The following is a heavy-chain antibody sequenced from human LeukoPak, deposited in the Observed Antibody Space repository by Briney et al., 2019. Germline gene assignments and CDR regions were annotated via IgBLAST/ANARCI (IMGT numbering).Heavy chain of an antibody. D-gene: IGHD2-15*01. V-gene: IGHV3-30*02. CDR3: AKIGDVVVVAGGYYFDY. CDR2: ISYDGSTK. J-gene: IGHJ4*02. Sequence: GGSLRLSCAASGFTFSSHAMHWVRQAPGKGLEWVPFISYDGSTKTYADSVKGRFTTSRDISLHLQMNSLRAEDTAVYYCAKIGDVVVVAGGYYFDYWGQGTLVTVSS. CDR1: GFTFSSHA.